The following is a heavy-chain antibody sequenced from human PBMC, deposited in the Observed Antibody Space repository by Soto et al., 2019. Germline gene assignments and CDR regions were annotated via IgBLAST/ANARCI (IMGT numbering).Heavy chain of an antibody. CDR3: ARKIVVVVAANSYDVFDI. D-gene: IGHD2-15*01. V-gene: IGHV1-18*01. CDR1: GYTFTSYG. CDR2: ISAYNGNT. Sequence: ASVKVSCKASGYTFTSYGISWVRQAPGQGLEWMGWISAYNGNTNYAQKLQGRVTMTTDTSTSTAYMELRSLRSDDTAVYYCARKIVVVVAANSYDVFDIWGQGSMVTVSS. J-gene: IGHJ3*02.